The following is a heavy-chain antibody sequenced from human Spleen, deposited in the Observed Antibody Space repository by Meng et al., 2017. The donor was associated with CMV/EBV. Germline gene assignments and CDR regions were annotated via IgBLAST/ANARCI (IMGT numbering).Heavy chain of an antibody. J-gene: IGHJ4*02. Sequence: GESLKISCAASGFTFSSYWMSWVRQAPGKGLEWVANIKQDGSEKYYVDSVKGRFTISRDNAKNSLYLQMNSLRAEDTAVYYCARGGYCSSTSCYHQYGYWGQGTLVTVSS. CDR1: GFTFSSYW. CDR2: IKQDGSEK. D-gene: IGHD2-2*01. CDR3: ARGGYCSSTSCYHQYGY. V-gene: IGHV3-7*01.